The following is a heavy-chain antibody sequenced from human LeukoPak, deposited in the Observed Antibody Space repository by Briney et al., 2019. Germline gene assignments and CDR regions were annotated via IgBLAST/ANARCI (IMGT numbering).Heavy chain of an antibody. CDR1: GFTLSNYG. V-gene: IGHV3-33*01. D-gene: IGHD3-3*01. CDR2: IWYDGSNE. Sequence: GRSLRLSCAASGFTLSNYGMHWVRQAPGKGGEGGAVIWYDGSNEYYCDSVKGRFLISRDNSRNTLYLQMSSLRAEDTAVYYCVRDLDHNDFWSGYWPNAFDSWGQGTKVFVSS. J-gene: IGHJ3*02. CDR3: VRDLDHNDFWSGYWPNAFDS.